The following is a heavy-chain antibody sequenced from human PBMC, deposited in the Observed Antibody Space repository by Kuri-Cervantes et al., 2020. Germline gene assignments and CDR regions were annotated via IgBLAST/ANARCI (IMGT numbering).Heavy chain of an antibody. V-gene: IGHV4-59*12. J-gene: IGHJ6*03. Sequence: ESLKISCTVSGGSISSYYWSWIRQPPGKGLEWIGSIYYSGSTYYNPSLKSRVTISVDTSKNQFSLKLSSVTAADTAVYYCARGSRNYYYYYMDVWGKGTTVTVSS. CDR3: ARGSRNYYYYYMDV. CDR2: IYYSGST. CDR1: GGSISSYY.